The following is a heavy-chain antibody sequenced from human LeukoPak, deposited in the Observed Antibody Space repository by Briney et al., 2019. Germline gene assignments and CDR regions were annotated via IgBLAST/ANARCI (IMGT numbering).Heavy chain of an antibody. V-gene: IGHV4-61*01. CDR1: GGSISSSSYY. D-gene: IGHD6-19*01. CDR3: ASIAVAGRADYFDY. CDR2: IYYSGST. J-gene: IGHJ4*02. Sequence: PSETLSLTCTVSGGSISSSSYYWSWIRQPPGKGLEWIGYIYYSGSTNYNPSLKSRVTISVDTSKNQFSLKLSSVTAADTAVYYCASIAVAGRADYFDYWGQGTLVTVSS.